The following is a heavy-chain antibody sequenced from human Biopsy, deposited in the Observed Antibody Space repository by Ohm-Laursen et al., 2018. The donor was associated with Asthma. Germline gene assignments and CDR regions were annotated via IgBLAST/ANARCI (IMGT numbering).Heavy chain of an antibody. CDR1: GFTFSSYA. CDR3: ARTFHFWSPYHAEHYQL. V-gene: IGHV3-23*01. J-gene: IGHJ1*01. CDR2: ISGSGGST. Sequence: SLRLSCAAFGFTFSSYAMSWVRQAPGKGLEWVSDISGSGGSTYYADSVKGRFTISRDNSKNTLYLQMNSLRAEDTAVYYCARTFHFWSPYHAEHYQLWGQGTLVTVSS. D-gene: IGHD3-3*02.